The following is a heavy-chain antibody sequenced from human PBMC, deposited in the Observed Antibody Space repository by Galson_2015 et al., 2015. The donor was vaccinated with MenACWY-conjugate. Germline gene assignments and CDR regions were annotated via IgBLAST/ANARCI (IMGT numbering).Heavy chain of an antibody. Sequence: SLRLSCAASGFTFSSYATTWVRQAPGKGLEWVSTISGSGSSTYYADSVKGRFTIFRDNSKNTLNLQMNSLRVEDTAIYCCAKADDSSWYVYFESWGQGTQITVSS. V-gene: IGHV3-23*01. CDR1: GFTFSSYA. CDR3: AKADDSSWYVYFES. D-gene: IGHD6-13*01. CDR2: ISGSGSST. J-gene: IGHJ4*02.